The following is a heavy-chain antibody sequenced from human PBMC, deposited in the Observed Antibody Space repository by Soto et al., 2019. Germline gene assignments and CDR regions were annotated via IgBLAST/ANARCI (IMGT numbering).Heavy chain of an antibody. Sequence: QVQLQESGPGLVKPSQTLSLTCSVSGASTVSHYHWTWIRQPPGNGLEWMGYIFNRGTTFYNPSLTSRLSISMDTSGNNFSLELRSVTAADTAVYYCALALGPTTGLDYWGQGTLVTVSS. J-gene: IGHJ4*02. CDR3: ALALGPTTGLDY. CDR1: GASTVSHYH. CDR2: IFNRGTT. V-gene: IGHV4-31*02. D-gene: IGHD1-26*01.